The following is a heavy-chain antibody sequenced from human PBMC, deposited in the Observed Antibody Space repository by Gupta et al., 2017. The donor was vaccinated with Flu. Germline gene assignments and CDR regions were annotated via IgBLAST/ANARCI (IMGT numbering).Heavy chain of an antibody. J-gene: IGHJ4*02. CDR3: ARREPWGDPSIDF. CDR1: Y. D-gene: IGHD1-26*01. CDR2: VYYSGRT. V-gene: IGHV4-39*01. Sequence: YWVWIRQAPATGLESIGHVYYSGRTYYNPSLRSRVSISIETSKNQCSLNLTSVTAADTAVYFCARREPWGDPSIDFWGQGTLVTVSS.